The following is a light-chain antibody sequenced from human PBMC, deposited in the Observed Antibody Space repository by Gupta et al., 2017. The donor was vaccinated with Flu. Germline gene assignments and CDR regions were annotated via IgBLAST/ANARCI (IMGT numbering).Light chain of an antibody. CDR1: QSVSSY. Sequence: ATLSLSPGERATLSCRASQSVSSYLAWYQQKPGQAPRLLIYDTFNRDTGIPARFSGSGSGTDFTLTISSLEPEDSAVYYCQQRSNWPLLTFGGGTKVEIK. J-gene: IGKJ4*01. V-gene: IGKV3-11*01. CDR2: DTF. CDR3: QQRSNWPLLT.